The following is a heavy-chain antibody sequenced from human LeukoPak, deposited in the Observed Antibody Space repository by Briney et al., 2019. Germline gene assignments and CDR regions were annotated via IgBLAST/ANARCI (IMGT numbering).Heavy chain of an antibody. D-gene: IGHD1-14*01. CDR3: ASWHHAFDI. CDR1: GGSISSSSYY. Sequence: SETLSLTCTVSGGSISSSSYYWGWVRQPPGKGLEWIGSLYYSGSTYYNPSLKSRVTISVDTSKKQFSLNLSSVTAADTAVYYCASWHHAFDIWSQGTMVTVSS. CDR2: LYYSGST. V-gene: IGHV4-39*01. J-gene: IGHJ3*02.